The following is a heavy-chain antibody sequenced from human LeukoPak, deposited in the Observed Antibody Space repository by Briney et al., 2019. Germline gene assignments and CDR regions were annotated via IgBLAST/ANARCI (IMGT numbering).Heavy chain of an antibody. CDR2: IIQDGSEK. J-gene: IGHJ4*02. Sequence: GGSLRLSCAASGFPFSNYGMNWVRQAPGKGLEWVANIIQDGSEKYYVDSVKGRFTISRDNAKNSLYLQMNSLRTEDTAVYYCARERPSYLDHWGQGTLVTVSS. CDR3: ARERPSYLDH. D-gene: IGHD6-6*01. V-gene: IGHV3-7*05. CDR1: GFPFSNYG.